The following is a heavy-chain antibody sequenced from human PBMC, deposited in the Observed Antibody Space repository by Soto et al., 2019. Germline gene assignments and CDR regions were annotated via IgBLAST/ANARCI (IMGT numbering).Heavy chain of an antibody. CDR3: ARVDYYDTTDNRHNTGWFDP. J-gene: IGHJ5*02. V-gene: IGHV4-38-2*01. CDR2: LYHSGDT. CDR1: GYSINSGYY. D-gene: IGHD3-22*01. Sequence: PSETLSLTCGVSGYSINSGYYWGWIRRPPGKGLEWIGSLYHSGDTFYNPSLKSRVTISVHTSKNQFSLKLSSVTAADTAVYFCARVDYYDTTDNRHNTGWFDPWGQGTLVTVSS.